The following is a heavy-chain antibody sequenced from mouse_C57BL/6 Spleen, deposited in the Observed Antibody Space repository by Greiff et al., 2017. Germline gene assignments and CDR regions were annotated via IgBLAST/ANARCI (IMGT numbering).Heavy chain of an antibody. CDR2: IDPANGNT. D-gene: IGHD2-1*01. CDR3: GRGGNYGWYYAMDY. V-gene: IGHV14-3*01. CDR1: GFNIKNTY. Sequence: EVQLQQSVAELVRPGASVKLSCTASGFNIKNTYMHWVKQRPEQGLEWIGRIDPANGNTKYAPKFQGKATLTADTSSNTDYLQLSSLTSEDPAIYCCGRGGNYGWYYAMDYWGQGTSVTVSS. J-gene: IGHJ4*01.